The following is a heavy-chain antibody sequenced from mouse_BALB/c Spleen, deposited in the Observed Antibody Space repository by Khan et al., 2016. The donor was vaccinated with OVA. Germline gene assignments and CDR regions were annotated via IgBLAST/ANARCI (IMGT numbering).Heavy chain of an antibody. CDR2: IRAGGST. CDR3: ARIKDV. CDR1: GFSLTSYG. J-gene: IGHJ2*01. V-gene: IGHV2-9*02. Sequence: QVQLKESGPGLVAPSQSLSITCTVSGFSLTSYGVNWVRQPPGKGLEWLGVIRAGGSTNYNSDLMSRLIIIKDNPNSQVFLKMNSLQNDDTAMYDCARIKDVWGQGTTLTVSS.